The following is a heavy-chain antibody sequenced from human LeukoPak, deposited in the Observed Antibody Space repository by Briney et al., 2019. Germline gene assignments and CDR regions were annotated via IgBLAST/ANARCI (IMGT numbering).Heavy chain of an antibody. V-gene: IGHV4-4*07. CDR2: IYSSGTT. CDR1: GDSVSSYY. J-gene: IGHJ4*02. CDR3: AREGSSRPFDY. D-gene: IGHD1-26*01. Sequence: SETLSLTCTVSGDSVSSYYWTWFRQPAGKGLEWIGRIYSSGTTHYNPSLKSRVTMSVDTSKNQFTLKLSSVTAADTAVYYCAREGSSRPFDYWGQGTLVTVSS.